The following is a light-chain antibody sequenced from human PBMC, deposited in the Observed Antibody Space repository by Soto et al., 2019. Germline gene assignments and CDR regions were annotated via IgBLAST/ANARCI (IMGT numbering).Light chain of an antibody. Sequence: GGSERISGSASQSISSWLAWYQQKPGKAPKLLIYKASSLESGVPSMFSGSGSGTEFTLTISRLQPDDFATDYGQQYNRYSLTFGGGTKVDIK. J-gene: IGKJ4*01. CDR1: QSISSW. CDR3: QQYNRYSLT. CDR2: KAS. V-gene: IGKV1-5*03.